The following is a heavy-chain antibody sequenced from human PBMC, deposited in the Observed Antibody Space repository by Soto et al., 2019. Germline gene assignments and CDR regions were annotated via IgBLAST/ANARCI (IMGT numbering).Heavy chain of an antibody. J-gene: IGHJ4*02. CDR1: GFTFSRYA. CDR3: ARDYGDYGFLDY. D-gene: IGHD4-17*01. CDR2: ISYDGSEK. Sequence: QVQLVESGGGVVQPGRSLRLSCVASGFTFSRYAIHWVRQAPGKGLEWVAVISYDGSEKYYADSVKGRFTISRDNSKNTLDLQMNSLRADDTAVYYCARDYGDYGFLDYWGQGTLVTVSS. V-gene: IGHV3-30-3*01.